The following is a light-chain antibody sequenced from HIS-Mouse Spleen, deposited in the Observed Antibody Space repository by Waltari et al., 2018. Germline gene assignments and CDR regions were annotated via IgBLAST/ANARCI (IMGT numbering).Light chain of an antibody. CDR1: QSLVNSDGNTY. Sequence: DVVMTQSPLSLPVTLGQRASISCRSSQSLVNSDGNTYLNWFQQRPGQSPKRPIYKVSSPDSGVPDRFSGSGSGTDFTLKISRVEADDVGVYYCVQGTHWPPWTFGQGTKVEIK. CDR2: KVS. CDR3: VQGTHWPPWT. V-gene: IGKV2-30*01. J-gene: IGKJ1*01.